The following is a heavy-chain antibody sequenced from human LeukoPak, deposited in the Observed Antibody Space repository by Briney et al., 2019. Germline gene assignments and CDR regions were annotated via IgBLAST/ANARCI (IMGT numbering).Heavy chain of an antibody. V-gene: IGHV3-30*01. CDR2: ISYDGSNK. CDR1: RFTFSSYA. J-gene: IGHJ4*02. CDR3: AREQGVVPAASYFDY. Sequence: GGSLRLSCAASRFTFSSYAMPWVRQAPGKGLEWVAVISYDGSNKYYADSVKGRFTISRDNSKNTLYLQMNSLRAEDTAVYYCAREQGVVPAASYFDYWGQGTLVTVSS. D-gene: IGHD2-2*01.